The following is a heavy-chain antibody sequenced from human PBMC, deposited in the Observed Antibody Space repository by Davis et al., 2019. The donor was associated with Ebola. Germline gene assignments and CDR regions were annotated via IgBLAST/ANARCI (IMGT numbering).Heavy chain of an antibody. CDR3: AKSWFYYYYYMDV. CDR1: EGSIRTHY. V-gene: IGHV4-59*11. Sequence: PSETLSLTCTFSEGSIRTHYWNWIRQPPGKGLDYIGSVSNGGKTYYNPSLKSRVTISLDTSKNQFSLRLTSVTAADTAVYYCAKSWFYYYYYMDVWGKGTTVTVSS. CDR2: VSNGGKT. D-gene: IGHD3-10*01. J-gene: IGHJ6*03.